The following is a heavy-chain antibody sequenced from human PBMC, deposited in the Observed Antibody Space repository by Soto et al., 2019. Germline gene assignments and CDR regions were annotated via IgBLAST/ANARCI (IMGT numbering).Heavy chain of an antibody. D-gene: IGHD3-22*01. CDR2: ISGSGGST. CDR3: AKALNYYDSSGYYYDLDY. J-gene: IGHJ4*02. CDR1: GFTFSSYA. Sequence: GESLKISCAASGFTFSSYAMSWVRQAPGKGLEWVSAISGSGGSTYYADSVKGRFTISRDNSKNTLYLQMNSLRAEDTAVYYCAKALNYYDSSGYYYDLDYWGQGTLVTVSS. V-gene: IGHV3-23*01.